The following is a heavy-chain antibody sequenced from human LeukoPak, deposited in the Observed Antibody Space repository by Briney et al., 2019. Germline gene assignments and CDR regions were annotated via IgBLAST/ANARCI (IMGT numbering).Heavy chain of an antibody. J-gene: IGHJ3*02. Sequence: GRSLRLSCAASGFTFSSYAMHWVRQAPGKGLEWVAVISYDGSNKYYADSVKGRFTISRDNSKNTLYLQMNSLRAEDTAVYYCAREMVGATSAFDIWGQGTMVTVSS. CDR2: ISYDGSNK. V-gene: IGHV3-30-3*01. D-gene: IGHD1-26*01. CDR3: AREMVGATSAFDI. CDR1: GFTFSSYA.